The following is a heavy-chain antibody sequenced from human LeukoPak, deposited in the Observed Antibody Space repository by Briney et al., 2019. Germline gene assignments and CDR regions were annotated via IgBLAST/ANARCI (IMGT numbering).Heavy chain of an antibody. CDR1: GFTFTSSA. D-gene: IGHD3-10*01. CDR2: IVVGSGNT. J-gene: IGHJ4*02. Sequence: ASVKVSCKASGFTFTSSAVQWVRQARGQRLEWIGWIVVGSGNTNYAQKFQERVTITRDMSTSTAYMELSSLRAEDTAVYYCAKDLDPTLLWFGEQHFDYWGQGTLVTVSS. V-gene: IGHV1-58*01. CDR3: AKDLDPTLLWFGEQHFDY.